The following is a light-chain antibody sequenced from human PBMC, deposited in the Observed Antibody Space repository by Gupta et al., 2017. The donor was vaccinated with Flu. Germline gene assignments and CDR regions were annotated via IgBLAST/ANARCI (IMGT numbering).Light chain of an antibody. J-gene: IGKJ1*01. CDR2: GAS. CDR1: QSVSSSY. V-gene: IGKV3-20*01. CDR3: QQYGSSPWT. Sequence: VLTQSPGTLSLYPGERATLSCRASQSVSSSYLAWYLQKPGQAPRLLIYGASSRATGIPDRFSGSGSGTDFTLTISRLEPEGFAVYYCQQYGSSPWTFGQWTKVEIQ.